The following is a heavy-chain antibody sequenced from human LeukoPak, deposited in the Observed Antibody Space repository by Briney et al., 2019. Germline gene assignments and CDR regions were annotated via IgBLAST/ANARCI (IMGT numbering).Heavy chain of an antibody. Sequence: PGGSLRLSCAASGFTFSSYAMSWVRQAPGKGLEWVSAISGSGGSTYYADSVKGRFTISRDNSKSTLNLQMNSLRAEDTAVYYCAKDRGRYCSGGNCYPSDYWGQGTLVTVSS. D-gene: IGHD2-15*01. CDR2: ISGSGGST. V-gene: IGHV3-23*01. CDR3: AKDRGRYCSGGNCYPSDY. J-gene: IGHJ4*02. CDR1: GFTFSSYA.